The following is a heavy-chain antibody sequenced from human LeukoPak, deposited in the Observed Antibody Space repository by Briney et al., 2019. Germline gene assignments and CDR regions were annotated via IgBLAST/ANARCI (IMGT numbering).Heavy chain of an antibody. CDR2: ISRSSSTI. D-gene: IGHD4-17*01. J-gene: IGHJ4*02. Sequence: GGSLSLSCAASGFTFSTYSMNWVRQTPGKGLEWVSYISRSSSTIYYADSVRGRFTISRDNAKNSLFLQMNSLRDEDTAVYYCARGARYGDYEAVDYWGQGTLVTVSS. V-gene: IGHV3-48*02. CDR1: GFTFSTYS. CDR3: ARGARYGDYEAVDY.